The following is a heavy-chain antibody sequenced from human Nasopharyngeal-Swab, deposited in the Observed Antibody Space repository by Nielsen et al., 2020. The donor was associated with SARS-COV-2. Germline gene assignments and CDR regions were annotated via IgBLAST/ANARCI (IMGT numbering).Heavy chain of an antibody. V-gene: IGHV1-8*01. Sequence: WVRQAPGQGLEWMGWMNPNSGNTGYAQKFQGRVTMTRNTSISTAYMELSSLRSEDTAVYYCARALTVDTAMVIYYYYYYGMDVWGRGTTVTVSS. CDR2: MNPNSGNT. J-gene: IGHJ6*02. D-gene: IGHD5-18*01. CDR3: ARALTVDTAMVIYYYYYYGMDV.